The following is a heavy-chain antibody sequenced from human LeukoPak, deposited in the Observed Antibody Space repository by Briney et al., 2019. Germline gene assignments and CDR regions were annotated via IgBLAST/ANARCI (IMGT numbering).Heavy chain of an antibody. CDR1: GGSVSSGSYY. CDR2: IYYSGST. V-gene: IGHV4-61*01. Sequence: PSETLSLTCTVSGGSVSSGSYYWSWIRQPPGKGLEWIGYIYYSGSTNYNPSLKSRVTISVDTSKNQFSLKLSSVTAADTAVYYCAREVSNWNGAHYWGQGTLVTVSS. J-gene: IGHJ4*02. D-gene: IGHD1-20*01. CDR3: AREVSNWNGAHY.